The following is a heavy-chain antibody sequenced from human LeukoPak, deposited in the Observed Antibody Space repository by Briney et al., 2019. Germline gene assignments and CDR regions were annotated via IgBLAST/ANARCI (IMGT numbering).Heavy chain of an antibody. CDR1: GGSISSGGYY. D-gene: IGHD3-22*01. V-gene: IGHV4-31*03. J-gene: IGHJ4*02. Sequence: PSETLSLTCTVSGGSISSGGYYWSWIRQHPGKGLEWIGYIYYSGSTYYNPSLKSRVTISVDTSKNQFSLKLSSVTAADTAVYYCARGPYYYDSSGYYLGHFDYWGQGTPVTVSS. CDR3: ARGPYYYDSSGYYLGHFDY. CDR2: IYYSGST.